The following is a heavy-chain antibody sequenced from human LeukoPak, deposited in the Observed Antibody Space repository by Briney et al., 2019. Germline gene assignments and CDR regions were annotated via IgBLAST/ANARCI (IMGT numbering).Heavy chain of an antibody. Sequence: ASVKVSWKASRYTFTSYYMHWVRQAPGQGLEWMGIINASGASTSYAQKFQGRVTMTRDTSTSTVYMELSSLRSEDTAVYYCARDGSGSYYYSWFDPWGQGTLVTVSS. V-gene: IGHV1-46*01. J-gene: IGHJ5*02. CDR1: RYTFTSYY. CDR3: ARDGSGSYYYSWFDP. D-gene: IGHD3-10*01. CDR2: INASGAST.